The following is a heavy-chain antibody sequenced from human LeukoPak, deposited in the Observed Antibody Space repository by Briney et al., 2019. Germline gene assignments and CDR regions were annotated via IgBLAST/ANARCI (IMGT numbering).Heavy chain of an antibody. CDR3: ARATFTKDGYSSGWFDY. CDR2: ISSSGSHV. D-gene: IGHD6-19*01. J-gene: IGHJ4*02. V-gene: IGHV3-21*01. Sequence: GGSLRLSCAASGFTFSSYSMHWVRQAPGKGLEWVSSISSSGSHVYYADSVKGRFTISRDDAKNSLFLQMDSLRAEDTAVYYCARATFTKDGYSSGWFDYWGQGTLVTVSS. CDR1: GFTFSSYS.